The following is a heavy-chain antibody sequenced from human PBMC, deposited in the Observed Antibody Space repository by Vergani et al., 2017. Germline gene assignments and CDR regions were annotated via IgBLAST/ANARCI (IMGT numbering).Heavy chain of an antibody. V-gene: IGHV4-59*01. J-gene: IGHJ3*02. CDR3: ARDRVVITTGAFDI. CDR2: IYYSGST. Sequence: QLQLQESGPGLVKPSETLSLTCTVSGGSISSYYWSWIRQPPGKGLEWIGYIYYSGSTNYNPSLKSRVTISVDTSKNQFSLKLSSVTAADTAVYYCARDRVVITTGAFDIWGQGTMVTVSS. CDR1: GGSISSYY. D-gene: IGHD3-22*01.